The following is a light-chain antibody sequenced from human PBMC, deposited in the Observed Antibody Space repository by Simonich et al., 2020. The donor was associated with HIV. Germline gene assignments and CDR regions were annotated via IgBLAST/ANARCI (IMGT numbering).Light chain of an antibody. V-gene: IGLV3-1*01. J-gene: IGLJ2*01. Sequence: SYELTQPPSVSVSPGQTASITCSGIKLGNKYVCWYQQKPGHSPVLVIYEDNKRPSGIPERFSGSNSGNTATLTISGTQAMDEADYYCQAWDSSTVVFGGGTKLTVL. CDR1: KLGNKY. CDR2: EDN. CDR3: QAWDSSTVV.